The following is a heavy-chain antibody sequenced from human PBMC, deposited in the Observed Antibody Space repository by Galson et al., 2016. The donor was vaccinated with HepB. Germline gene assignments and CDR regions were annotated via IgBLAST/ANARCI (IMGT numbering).Heavy chain of an antibody. CDR1: GDSIGSYF. CDR2: IHYSGSS. D-gene: IGHD6-13*01. V-gene: IGHV4-59*01. CDR3: ARARSDSAGGTTVGAPYFDY. J-gene: IGHJ4*02. Sequence: ETLSLTCSVSGDSIGSYFWSWIRQPPGKGLEWIGYIHYSGSSKYSPSLQSRVTMSIDTSKNQFSLKLSSVTAADTAVYYCARARSDSAGGTTVGAPYFDYWGQGTLVTVSS.